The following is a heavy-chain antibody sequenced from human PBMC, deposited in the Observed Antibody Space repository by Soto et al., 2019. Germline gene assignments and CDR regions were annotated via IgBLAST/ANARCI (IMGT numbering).Heavy chain of an antibody. CDR2: ISSSSSTI. CDR1: GFTFSSYS. CDR3: XXXXXFLXWLSLNWFDP. D-gene: IGHD3-3*01. Sequence: GSLRLSCAASGFTFSSYSMKWVRQAPGKGLEWVSYISSSSSTIYYADSVKGRFTISRDNAKNSLYLQMNSLRDEDTAVYYXXXXXXFLXWLSLNWFDPWGQGTLVTVSS. V-gene: IGHV3-48*02. J-gene: IGHJ5*02.